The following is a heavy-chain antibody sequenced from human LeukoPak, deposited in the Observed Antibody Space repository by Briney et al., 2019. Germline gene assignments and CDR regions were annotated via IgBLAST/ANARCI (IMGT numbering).Heavy chain of an antibody. CDR2: IYYLGNT. J-gene: IGHJ4*02. D-gene: IGHD2-21*02. V-gene: IGHV4-39*07. CDR3: ARDTANSRSGVDY. Sequence: QASETLSLTCTVSGGSISSSSYYWGWIRQPPGKGLEFIGSIYYLGNTYYNPSLKSRVTISVDTSKNQFSLKLNSVTAADTAVYYCARDTANSRSGVDYWGQGTLVTVSS. CDR1: GGSISSSSYY.